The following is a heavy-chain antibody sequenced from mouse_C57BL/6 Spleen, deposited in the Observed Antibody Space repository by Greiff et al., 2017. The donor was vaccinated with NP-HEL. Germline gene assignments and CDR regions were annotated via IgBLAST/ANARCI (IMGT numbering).Heavy chain of an antibody. Sequence: VKLQESGAELARPGASVKLSCKASGYTFTSYGISWVKQRTGQGLEWIGEIYPRSGNTYYNEKFKGKATLTADKSSSTAYMELRSLTSEDSAVYFCARDYGSSYDAYWGQGTLVTVSA. J-gene: IGHJ3*01. CDR2: IYPRSGNT. V-gene: IGHV1-81*01. CDR3: ARDYGSSYDAY. D-gene: IGHD1-1*01. CDR1: GYTFTSYG.